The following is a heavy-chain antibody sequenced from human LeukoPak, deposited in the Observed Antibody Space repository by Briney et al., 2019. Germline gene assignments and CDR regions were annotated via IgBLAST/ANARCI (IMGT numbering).Heavy chain of an antibody. CDR1: EYSFTGYH. CDR3: ARVNEYCSSTSCYIGDY. CDR2: INSNSGGT. J-gene: IGHJ4*02. Sequence: GASVKVSCKVVEYSFTGYHLHWVRQAPGQGLEWMGWINSNSGGTNYAQKFQGRVTMTRDTSISTAYMELSRLRSDDTAVYYCARVNEYCSSTSCYIGDYWGQGTLVTVSS. V-gene: IGHV1-2*02. D-gene: IGHD2-2*02.